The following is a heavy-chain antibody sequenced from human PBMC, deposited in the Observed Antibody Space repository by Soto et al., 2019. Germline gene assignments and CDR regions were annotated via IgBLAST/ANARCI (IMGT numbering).Heavy chain of an antibody. J-gene: IGHJ3*02. CDR3: ARNLMVRGASDAFDI. CDR1: GGSIISYY. D-gene: IGHD3-10*01. V-gene: IGHV4-59*08. CDR2: IYYSGST. Sequence: PLEILSLTCTVSGGSIISYYWSWIRQPPGKGLEWIGYIYYSGSTNYNPSLKSRVTISVDTSKNQFSLKLSSVTAADTAMYYCARNLMVRGASDAFDIWGQGTMVTVSS.